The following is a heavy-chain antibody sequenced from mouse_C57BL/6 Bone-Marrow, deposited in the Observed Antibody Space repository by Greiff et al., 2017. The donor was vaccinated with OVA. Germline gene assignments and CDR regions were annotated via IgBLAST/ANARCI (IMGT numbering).Heavy chain of an antibody. CDR3: ARHNWGFDY. CDR1: GFPFSSYG. V-gene: IGHV5-6*01. J-gene: IGHJ2*01. Sequence: EVKLVESGGDLVKPGGSLKLSCAASGFPFSSYGMSWVRQTPDKGLGWVATISSTDSDTDYPDSVKGRSTNSRDNAKNTLYLQMSSLKSEDTAMYYCARHNWGFDYWGQGTTLTVSS. D-gene: IGHD4-1*01. CDR2: ISSTDSDT.